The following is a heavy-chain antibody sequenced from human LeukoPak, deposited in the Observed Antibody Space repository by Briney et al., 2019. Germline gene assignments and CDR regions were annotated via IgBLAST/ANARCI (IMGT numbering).Heavy chain of an antibody. CDR1: GFTFDDYA. Sequence: GRSLRLSCAASGFTFDDYAMHWVRQAPGKGLEWVSGISWNSGSIGYADSVKGRFTISRDNAKNSLYLQMNSLRAEDTALYYCAKDVNSYGYYFDYWGQGTLVTVSS. CDR2: ISWNSGSI. V-gene: IGHV3-9*01. CDR3: AKDVNSYGYYFDY. D-gene: IGHD5-18*01. J-gene: IGHJ4*02.